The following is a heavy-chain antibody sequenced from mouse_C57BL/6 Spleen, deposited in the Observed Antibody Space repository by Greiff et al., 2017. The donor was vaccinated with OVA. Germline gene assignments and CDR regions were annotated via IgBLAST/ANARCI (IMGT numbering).Heavy chain of an antibody. V-gene: IGHV1-80*01. D-gene: IGHD1-1*01. J-gene: IGHJ3*01. CDR1: GYAFSSYW. Sequence: VKLMESGAELVKPGASVKISCKASGYAFSSYWMNWVKQRPGKGLEWIGQIYPGDGDTNYNGKFKGKATLTADKSSSTAYMQLSSLTSEDSAVYFCAGGYYGSSWAYWGQGTLVTVSA. CDR2: IYPGDGDT. CDR3: AGGYYGSSWAY.